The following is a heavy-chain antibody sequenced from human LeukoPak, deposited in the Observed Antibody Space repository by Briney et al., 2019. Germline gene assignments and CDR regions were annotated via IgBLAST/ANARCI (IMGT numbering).Heavy chain of an antibody. D-gene: IGHD3-10*01. V-gene: IGHV3-21*01. CDR1: GLTFIDYS. CDR3: VRLRRNSDRSYYYYYYDS. Sequence: GGSLRLSCVASGLTFIDYSINWVRRAPGKGLEWVSSINPTSTSIYYADAVRGRFTISIDNAKSSLYLQMGSLRAEDTAVYYCVRLRRNSDRSYYYYYYDSWGPGNLVTVSS. J-gene: IGHJ5*01. CDR2: INPTSTSI.